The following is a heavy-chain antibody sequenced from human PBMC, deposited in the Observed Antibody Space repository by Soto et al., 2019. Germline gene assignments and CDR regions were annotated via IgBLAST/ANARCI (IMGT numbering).Heavy chain of an antibody. CDR3: AREHRYCRSTSCYPDAFDI. V-gene: IGHV3-33*01. CDR1: GFTFSSYG. D-gene: IGHD2-2*01. CDR2: IWYDGSNK. J-gene: IGHJ3*02. Sequence: PGGSLRLSCAASGFTFSSYGMHWVRQAPGKGLEWVAVIWYDGSNKYYADSVKGRFTITRDNSKNTLYLQMNSLRAEDTAVYYCAREHRYCRSTSCYPDAFDIWGQGTMVTVSS.